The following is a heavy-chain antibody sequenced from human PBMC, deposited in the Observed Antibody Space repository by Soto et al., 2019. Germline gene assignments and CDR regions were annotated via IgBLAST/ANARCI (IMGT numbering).Heavy chain of an antibody. CDR2: ISAHKGNP. V-gene: IGHV1-18*01. CDR1: GYAFTTYG. D-gene: IGHD2-15*01. CDR3: ARGWYGDC. Sequence: QVHLVQSGAEVKKPGASVKVSCKGSGYAFTTYGITWVRQAPGQGLERMGWISAHKGNPNYAQKLQRRVTVTRDTSTRTAYMELRSLRSDDTAVYYCARGWYGDCWGQGAVVTVSS. J-gene: IGHJ4*02.